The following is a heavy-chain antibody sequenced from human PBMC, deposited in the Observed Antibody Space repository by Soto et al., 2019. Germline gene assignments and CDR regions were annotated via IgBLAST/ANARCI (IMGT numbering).Heavy chain of an antibody. Sequence: GGSLRLSCAASGFTFSSYAISWVRQAPGKGLEWVSAISGSGGNTYYADSVKGRFTISRDNSKNTLYLQMNSLRAEDTAEYFCAREGYTYGHFDYWGQGTLVTVSS. D-gene: IGHD5-18*01. J-gene: IGHJ4*02. CDR3: AREGYTYGHFDY. CDR1: GFTFSSYA. V-gene: IGHV3-23*01. CDR2: ISGSGGNT.